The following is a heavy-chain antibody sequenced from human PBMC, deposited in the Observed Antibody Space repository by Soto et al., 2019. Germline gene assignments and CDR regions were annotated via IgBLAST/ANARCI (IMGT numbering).Heavy chain of an antibody. V-gene: IGHV1-69*01. CDR3: ARDRYDFGSGNYYNRIDF. D-gene: IGHD3-10*01. CDR2: IIPLFGTP. Sequence: QVQLVQSGAEVKKPGSSVKVSCKASGGIFSTYAISWLRQAPGQGLEWMGGIIPLFGTPNYAQRFQGRGIIPADESTSTAYLERSRLRSEDTAVYYCARDRYDFGSGNYYNRIDFWGQGTLVTVSS. J-gene: IGHJ4*02. CDR1: GGIFSTYA.